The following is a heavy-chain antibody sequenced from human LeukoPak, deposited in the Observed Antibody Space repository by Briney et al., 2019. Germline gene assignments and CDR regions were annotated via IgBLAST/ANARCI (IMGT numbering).Heavy chain of an antibody. CDR3: ARYLHYYYYYMDV. CDR2: IYHSGST. V-gene: IGHV4-4*02. J-gene: IGHJ6*03. Sequence: SGTLSLTCAVSGGSISSSNWWSWIRQPPGKGLEWIGEIYHSGSTNYNPSLKSRVTISVDTSKNQFSLKLSSVTAADTAVYYCARYLHYYYYYMDVWGKGTTVTVSS. CDR1: GGSISSSNW.